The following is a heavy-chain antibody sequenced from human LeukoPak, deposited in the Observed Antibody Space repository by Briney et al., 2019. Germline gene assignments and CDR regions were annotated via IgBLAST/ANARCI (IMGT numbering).Heavy chain of an antibody. V-gene: IGHV3-33*06. CDR2: IWYDSSKE. J-gene: IGHJ4*02. D-gene: IGHD2-2*01. Sequence: GGSLRLSCGASGLSVSKYAMHWVRQAPGKGLEWVAVIWYDSSKEYYLDSVKGRFTISRYNSKNTLYLQMNSLRAEDTAVYYCAKDLCSSSTCTFDYWGQGTLVTVSS. CDR3: AKDLCSSSTCTFDY. CDR1: GLSVSKYA.